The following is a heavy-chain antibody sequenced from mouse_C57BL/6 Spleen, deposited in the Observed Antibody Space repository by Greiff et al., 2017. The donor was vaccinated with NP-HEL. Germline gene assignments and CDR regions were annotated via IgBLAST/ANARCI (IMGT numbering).Heavy chain of an antibody. CDR3: ARDGGRAMDY. D-gene: IGHD1-1*02. CDR2: INPSSGYT. J-gene: IGHJ4*01. CDR1: GYTFTSYT. V-gene: IGHV1-4*01. Sequence: QVQLQQSGAELARPGASVKMSCKASGYTFTSYTMHWVKQRPGQGLEWIGYINPSSGYTKYNQKFKDKATLPADKSSSTAYMQLSSLTSEDSAVYYCARDGGRAMDYWGQGTSVTVSS.